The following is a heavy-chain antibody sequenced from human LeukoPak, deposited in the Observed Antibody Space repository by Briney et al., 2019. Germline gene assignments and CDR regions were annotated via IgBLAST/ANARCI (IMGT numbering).Heavy chain of an antibody. V-gene: IGHV3-9*01. CDR1: GFTFDDHA. D-gene: IGHD3-22*01. J-gene: IGHJ3*02. CDR2: INWDGSRI. Sequence: GGALRLSCAASGFTFDDHAMYGVRQVPGKGLEWVSGINWDGSRIGYAYAVKGRFTISRESDKNSLYLQMNSLRAEDTALYYCARASYYYDTSGLGVFDIWGQGTLVTVSS. CDR3: ARASYYYDTSGLGVFDI.